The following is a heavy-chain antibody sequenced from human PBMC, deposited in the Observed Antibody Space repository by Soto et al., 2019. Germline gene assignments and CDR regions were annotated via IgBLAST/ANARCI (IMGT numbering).Heavy chain of an antibody. CDR2: IYYSGST. CDR3: ARSRRKVVTDFDY. CDR1: GGSISSYY. Sequence: QVQLQESGPGLVKPSETLSLTCTVSGGSISSYYWSWIRQPPGKGLEWIGYIYYSGSTNYNPSLKSRVTISVDTSKNQFSLKLSSVTAADTAVYYCARSRRKVVTDFDYWGQGTLVTVSS. J-gene: IGHJ4*02. V-gene: IGHV4-59*01. D-gene: IGHD2-21*02.